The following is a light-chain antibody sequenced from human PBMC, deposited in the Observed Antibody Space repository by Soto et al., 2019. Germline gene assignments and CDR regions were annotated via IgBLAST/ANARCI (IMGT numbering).Light chain of an antibody. V-gene: IGKV1-9*01. CDR1: QRICSY. CDR3: QQLNTYPET. CDR2: EAS. Sequence: PSTLSASVGDGVPIPCRASQRICSYLAWYQQKPGKAPKLLIYEASTLQSGVPSRFSGSGSGTEFTLTISSLQPEDFATYYCQQLNTYPETFGQGTKVDIK. J-gene: IGKJ1*01.